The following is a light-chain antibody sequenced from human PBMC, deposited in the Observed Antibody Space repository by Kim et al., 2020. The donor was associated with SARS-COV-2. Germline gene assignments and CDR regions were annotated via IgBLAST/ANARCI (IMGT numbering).Light chain of an antibody. CDR3: QHYSSSPAT. J-gene: IGKJ1*01. Sequence: APGERATLACRASQSVSSNFSAWYQQTPGQPPRLLFYGASSAAAGTPDRFSSGGCRADFTLTSTRLAAEDFAVYYWQHYSSSPATFGQGTKVDIK. CDR2: GAS. V-gene: IGKV3-20*01. CDR1: QSVSSNF.